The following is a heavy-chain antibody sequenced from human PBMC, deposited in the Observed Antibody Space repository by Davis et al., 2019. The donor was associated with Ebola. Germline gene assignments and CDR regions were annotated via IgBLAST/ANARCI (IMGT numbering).Heavy chain of an antibody. V-gene: IGHV4-39*07. CDR3: ARVLGYCSSTSCLYYYYYYMDV. CDR1: GGSISSSSYY. Sequence: SETLSLTCTVSGGSISSSSYYWGWIRQPPGKGLEWIGSIYYSGSTNYNPSLKSRVTISVDTSKNQFSLKLSSVTAADTAMYYCARVLGYCSSTSCLYYYYYYMDVWGKGTTVTVSS. J-gene: IGHJ6*03. CDR2: IYYSGST. D-gene: IGHD2-2*01.